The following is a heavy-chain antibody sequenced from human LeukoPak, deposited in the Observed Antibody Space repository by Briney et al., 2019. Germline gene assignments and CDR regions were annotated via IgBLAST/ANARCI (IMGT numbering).Heavy chain of an antibody. J-gene: IGHJ4*02. V-gene: IGHV3-30*04. CDR3: ARVLRGGDYYDSSGSLSDY. D-gene: IGHD3-22*01. Sequence: GGSLRLSCAASGFTFSSYAMHWVRQAPGKRLEWVAVISYDGSNKYYADSVKGRFTISRDNSKNTLYLQMNSLRAEDTAVYYCARVLRGGDYYDSSGSLSDYWGQGTLVTVSS. CDR2: ISYDGSNK. CDR1: GFTFSSYA.